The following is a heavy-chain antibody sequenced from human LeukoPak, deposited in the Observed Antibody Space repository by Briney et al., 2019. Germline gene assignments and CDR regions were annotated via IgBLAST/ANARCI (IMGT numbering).Heavy chain of an antibody. D-gene: IGHD3-10*01. J-gene: IGHJ4*02. Sequence: ASVKVSCKASGYTFTGYYMHWVRQAPGQGLEWMGWINPNSGGTNYARKFQGRVTMTRDTSISTAYMELSRLRSDDTAVYYCARGGYYYGSGSPSDYWGQGTLVTVSS. CDR3: ARGGYYYGSGSPSDY. V-gene: IGHV1-2*02. CDR2: INPNSGGT. CDR1: GYTFTGYY.